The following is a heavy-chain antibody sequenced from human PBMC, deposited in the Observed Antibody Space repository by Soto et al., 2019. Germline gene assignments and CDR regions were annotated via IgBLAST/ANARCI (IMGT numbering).Heavy chain of an antibody. CDR3: ARSFGWYAIDH. CDR2: IHHSGST. J-gene: IGHJ4*02. CDR1: SASIITEQR. Sequence: QMQLQESGPGLVKPSETLSLTCAVSSASIITEQRWTWVRQPPGKGLEWIGEIHHSGSTNNNPSLRSRVTMSVAKSKNQFSLNLNSLTAAATALYYCARSFGWYAIDHWGQGTLVIVSS. D-gene: IGHD6-19*01. V-gene: IGHV4-4*02.